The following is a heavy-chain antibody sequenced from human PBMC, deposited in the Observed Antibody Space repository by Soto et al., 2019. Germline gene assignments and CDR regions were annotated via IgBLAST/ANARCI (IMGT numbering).Heavy chain of an antibody. CDR2: IYYSGST. CDR3: ARHQAYRSRAWFVP. CDR1: GGSISSSSYY. J-gene: IGHJ5*02. V-gene: IGHV4-39*01. Sequence: SETLSLTCTVSGGSISSSSYYWGWIRQPPGKGLEWIGNIYYSGSTYYNPSLKSRVTISVDTSKNQFSLKLSSVTAADTAVYYCARHQAYRSRAWFVPLGQGTLVTVSS.